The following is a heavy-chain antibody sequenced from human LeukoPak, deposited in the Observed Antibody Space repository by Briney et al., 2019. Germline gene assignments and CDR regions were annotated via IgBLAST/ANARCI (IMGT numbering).Heavy chain of an antibody. Sequence: GGSLRLSCAASGFTFSSYSMNWVRQAPGKGLEWVSSISSSSSYIYYADSVKGRFTISRDNSKNTLYLQMNSLRAEDTAVYYCARALGATSDYWGQGTLVTVSS. D-gene: IGHD1-26*01. CDR1: GFTFSSYS. CDR2: ISSSSSYI. J-gene: IGHJ4*02. V-gene: IGHV3-21*01. CDR3: ARALGATSDY.